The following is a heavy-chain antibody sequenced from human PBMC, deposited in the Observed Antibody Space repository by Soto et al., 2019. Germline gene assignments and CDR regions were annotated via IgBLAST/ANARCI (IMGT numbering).Heavy chain of an antibody. D-gene: IGHD3-22*01. CDR2: IYPGDSDT. V-gene: IGHV5-51*01. CDR1: GYSFTSYW. Sequence: GESLKISCKGSGYSFTSYWIGWVRQMPGKGLEWMGIIYPGDSDTRYSPSFQGQVTISADKSISTAYLQWSSLKASDTAMYYCARLVDDGYYYDSSGYYWGRGTLVTVSS. J-gene: IGHJ2*01. CDR3: ARLVDDGYYYDSSGYY.